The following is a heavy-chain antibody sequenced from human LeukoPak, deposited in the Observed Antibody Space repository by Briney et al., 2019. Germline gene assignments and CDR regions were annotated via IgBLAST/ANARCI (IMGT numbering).Heavy chain of an antibody. D-gene: IGHD6-19*01. CDR2: INPSGGST. CDR1: GYTFTSYY. Sequence: ASVKVSCKASGYTFTSYYMHWVRQAPGQGLEWMGIINPSGGSTSYAQKFQGRVTMTRDMSTSTVYMELSSLRCEDTAVYYCARGHSGWYPHDAFDIWGQGTMVTVSS. J-gene: IGHJ3*02. V-gene: IGHV1-46*01. CDR3: ARGHSGWYPHDAFDI.